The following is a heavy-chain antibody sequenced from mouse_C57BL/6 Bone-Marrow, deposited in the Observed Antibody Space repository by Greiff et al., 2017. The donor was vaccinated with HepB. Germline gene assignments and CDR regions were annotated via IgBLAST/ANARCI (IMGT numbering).Heavy chain of an antibody. V-gene: IGHV1-59*01. CDR2: IDPSDSYT. CDR1: GYTFTSYW. J-gene: IGHJ1*03. Sequence: VQLQQSGAELVRPGTSVKLSCKASGYTFTSYWMHWVKQRPGQGLEWIGVIDPSDSYTNYNQKFKGKATLTVDTSSSTAYMQLSSLTSEDSAVYYCARRYFDVWGTGTTVTVSS. CDR3: ARRYFDV.